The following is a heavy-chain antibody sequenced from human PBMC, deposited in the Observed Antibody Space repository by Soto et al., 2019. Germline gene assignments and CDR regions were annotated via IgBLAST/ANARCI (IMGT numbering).Heavy chain of an antibody. D-gene: IGHD1-7*01. CDR1: GFTFSSYA. V-gene: IGHV3-23*01. CDR3: AKSKQRQLELRCFDY. CDR2: ISGSGGST. Sequence: EVQLLESGGGLVQPGGSLRLSCAASGFTFSSYAMSWVRQAPGKGLEWVSAISGSGGSTYYADSVKGRFTISRDNSKKTLYLQMNSLRAEDTAVYYCAKSKQRQLELRCFDYWGQGTLVTVSS. J-gene: IGHJ4*02.